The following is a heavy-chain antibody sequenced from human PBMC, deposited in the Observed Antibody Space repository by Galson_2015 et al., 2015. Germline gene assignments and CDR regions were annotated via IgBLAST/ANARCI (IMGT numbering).Heavy chain of an antibody. Sequence: NHSGSTNYNPSLKSRVTISVDTSKNQFSLKLSSVTAADTAVYYCARLRGYSYGLGLWGQGAMVTVSS. D-gene: IGHD5-18*01. V-gene: IGHV4-34*01. CDR2: NHSGST. CDR3: ARLRGYSYGLGL. J-gene: IGHJ3*01.